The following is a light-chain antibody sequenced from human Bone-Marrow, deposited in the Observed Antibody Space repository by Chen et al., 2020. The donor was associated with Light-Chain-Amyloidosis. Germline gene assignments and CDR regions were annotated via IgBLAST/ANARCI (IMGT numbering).Light chain of an antibody. V-gene: IGLV3-25*03. Sequence: SYVLTQPPSLSVSPRQTARITCSGDDLPTKYAYWYQQKPGQAPVLVIHRDTERPSGISERFSGSSSGTTATLTISGVQAEDEADYHCQSADSSGTYEVIFGGGTKLTVL. J-gene: IGLJ2*01. CDR1: DLPTKY. CDR2: RDT. CDR3: QSADSSGTYEVI.